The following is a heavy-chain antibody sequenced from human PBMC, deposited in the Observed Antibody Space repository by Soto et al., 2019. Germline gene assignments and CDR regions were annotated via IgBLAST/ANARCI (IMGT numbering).Heavy chain of an antibody. CDR1: GDSITNSHW. CDR2: IYHTGST. V-gene: IGHV4-4*02. D-gene: IGHD3-3*01. CDR3: ALRFFASWFDP. J-gene: IGHJ5*02. Sequence: QVQLQESGPGLVKPSGTLSLTCAVSGDSITNSHWWTWVRQAPGKGLEWIGEIYHTGSTNYSPSLRRRPTMAVDKSTNQFSLRLTSVTAADTAVYYCALRFFASWFDPCGQGTLVIVSS.